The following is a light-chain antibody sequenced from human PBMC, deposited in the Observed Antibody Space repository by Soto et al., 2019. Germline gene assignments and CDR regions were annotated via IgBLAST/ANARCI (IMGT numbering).Light chain of an antibody. J-gene: IGKJ1*01. CDR1: QSVSSY. CDR3: QQYGRLLPT. V-gene: IGKV3-11*01. Sequence: EIVLTQSPATLSLSPGERATLSCRASQSVSSYLAWYQQKPGQAPRLLIYDASNRATGIPARFSGSGSGTDFTLTISSLEPEDFAVYYCQQYGRLLPTFGQGTKVDNQ. CDR2: DAS.